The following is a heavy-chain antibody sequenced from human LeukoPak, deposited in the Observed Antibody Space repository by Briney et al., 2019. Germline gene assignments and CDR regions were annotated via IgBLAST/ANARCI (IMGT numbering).Heavy chain of an antibody. CDR3: ARDFLASGWLSFDY. CDR1: GYTFNSYY. Sequence: ASVKVSCKASGYTFNSYYMHWVRQAPGQGPEWMGMINPTGGSTRYAQKLQGRVTLTTDTSTSTVYMELSSLRSEDTAVYYCARDFLASGWLSFDYWGQGTLVTVSS. J-gene: IGHJ4*02. CDR2: INPTGGST. D-gene: IGHD6-19*01. V-gene: IGHV1-46*02.